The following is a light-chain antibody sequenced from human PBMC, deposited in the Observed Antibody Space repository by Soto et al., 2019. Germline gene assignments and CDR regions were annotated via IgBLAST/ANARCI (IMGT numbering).Light chain of an antibody. CDR1: QSVSSSY. J-gene: IGKJ1*01. V-gene: IGKV3-20*01. CDR3: QQYGSSPQT. CDR2: GAS. Sequence: EVVLTQSPGILSLSPGERATLSCRASQSVSSSYLAWYQQKPGQAPRLLIYGASSRATGIPDRFSGSGSGTDFTLTISRLEPEEFALYYCQQYGSSPQTFGQGTKVDIK.